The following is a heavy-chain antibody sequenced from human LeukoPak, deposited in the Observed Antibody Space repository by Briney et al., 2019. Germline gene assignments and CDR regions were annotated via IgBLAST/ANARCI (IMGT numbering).Heavy chain of an antibody. J-gene: IGHJ4*02. V-gene: IGHV3-49*04. D-gene: IGHD2-2*01. CDR3: TRDSVVPAASPWRY. CDR2: IRSKAYGGTT. Sequence: PGGSLRLSCTASGFTFGDYAMSWVRQAPGKGLEWVGFIRSKAYGGTTEYAASVKGRFTISRDESKSIAYLQMNSLKTEDTAVYYCTRDSVVPAASPWRYWGQGTLVTVSS. CDR1: GFTFGDYA.